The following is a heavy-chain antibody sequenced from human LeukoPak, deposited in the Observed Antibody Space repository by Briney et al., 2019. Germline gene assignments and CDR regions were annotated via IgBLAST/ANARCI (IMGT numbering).Heavy chain of an antibody. V-gene: IGHV1-3*01. Sequence: ASVKVSCKTSGYTFTNYAMQWVRQAPGQRLEWMGWINAGNGYTKYSQKFQGRVTITRDTSASIAYMKLSSLRSEGTAVYYCARDRGVTMVRGVIDSFDYWGQGTLVTVSS. CDR1: GYTFTNYA. D-gene: IGHD3-10*01. J-gene: IGHJ4*02. CDR2: INAGNGYT. CDR3: ARDRGVTMVRGVIDSFDY.